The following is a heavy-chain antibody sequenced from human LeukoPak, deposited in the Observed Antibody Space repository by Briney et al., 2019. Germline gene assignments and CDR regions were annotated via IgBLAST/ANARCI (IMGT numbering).Heavy chain of an antibody. CDR2: INTNTGNP. V-gene: IGHV7-4-1*02. J-gene: IGHJ4*02. CDR3: ARLRGREYFDY. CDR1: GYTFTTYG. Sequence: ASVKVSCKSSGYTFTTYGKNWVRQAPGQGLEWMGWINTNTGNPTYAQGITGRFVFSLDTSVSTAYLQISSLKAEDTAVYFCARLRGREYFDYWGEGTLVTVSS. D-gene: IGHD3-16*01.